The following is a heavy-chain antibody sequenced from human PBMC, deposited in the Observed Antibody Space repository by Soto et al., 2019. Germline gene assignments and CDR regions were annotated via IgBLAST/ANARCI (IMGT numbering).Heavy chain of an antibody. J-gene: IGHJ6*02. CDR1: GGDFRRYA. CDR2: IVPIFGVT. V-gene: IGHV1-69*01. CDR3: ARPDEGGYASNHHYYYAMDV. D-gene: IGHD3-22*01. Sequence: QVQLVQSGAEVKKPGSSVNVSCKASGGDFRRYAISWVRQAPGQGLEWMGGIVPIFGVTNYAQRVQGRLTITADESTSTAYMDLISLRSEDTAVYFCARPDEGGYASNHHYYYAMDVWGQGTTVTVTS.